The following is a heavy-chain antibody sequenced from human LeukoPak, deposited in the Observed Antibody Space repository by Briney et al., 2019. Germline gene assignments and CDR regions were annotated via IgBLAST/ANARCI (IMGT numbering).Heavy chain of an antibody. D-gene: IGHD6-6*01. V-gene: IGHV3-48*01. Sequence: GGSLRLSCAASGFTFSSYSMNWVRQAPGKGLEWVSYISSSSSTIYYADSVKGRFTISRDDAKNSLYLQMNSLRAEDTAVYYCARHRSSWLIDYWGQGTLVTVSS. J-gene: IGHJ4*02. CDR3: ARHRSSWLIDY. CDR1: GFTFSSYS. CDR2: ISSSSSTI.